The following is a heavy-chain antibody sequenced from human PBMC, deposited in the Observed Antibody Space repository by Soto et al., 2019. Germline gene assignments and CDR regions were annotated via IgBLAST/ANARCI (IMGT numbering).Heavy chain of an antibody. V-gene: IGHV1-18*01. CDR2: ISAYNGNT. CDR3: ARALRYCSGGSCQALDY. CDR1: GYTFTSYC. D-gene: IGHD2-15*01. Sequence: ASVNVSCKASGYTFTSYCISWVRQAPGQGLEWMGWISAYNGNTNYAQKLQGRVTMTTDTSTSTAYMELRSLRSDDTAVYYCARALRYCSGGSCQALDYWGQGTLVTVSS. J-gene: IGHJ4*02.